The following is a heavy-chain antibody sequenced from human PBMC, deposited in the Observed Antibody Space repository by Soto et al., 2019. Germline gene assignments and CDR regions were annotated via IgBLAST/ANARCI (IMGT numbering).Heavy chain of an antibody. V-gene: IGHV1-18*01. CDR3: GRQYSFTGGNNGMDV. CDR2: IGGYNGNT. CDR1: GYTFSHYG. J-gene: IGHJ6*02. D-gene: IGHD1-26*01. Sequence: QAQLVQSGAEVKKPGASVKVSCKASGYTFSHYGVSWVRQAPGQRLEWMGWIGGYNGNTNYPQKFKDRVTMTTDTSTSTAYMELRSLSSDDTAVYYCGRQYSFTGGNNGMDVWGQGTMVTVSS.